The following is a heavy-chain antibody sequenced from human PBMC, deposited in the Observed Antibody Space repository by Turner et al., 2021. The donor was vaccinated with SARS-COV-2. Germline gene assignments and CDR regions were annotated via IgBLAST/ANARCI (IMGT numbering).Heavy chain of an antibody. Sequence: QVQLVQSGAEVKKPGASVKVSCKASGYTFTGYYMHWVRQAPGQGLEWMGWINPNSGGTNYAQKFQGRVTMTRNTSISTAFMDLSSLRSEDTAVYYCARGRVVVTAIHNWFDPWGQGTLVTVSS. J-gene: IGHJ5*02. CDR2: INPNSGGT. D-gene: IGHD2-21*02. V-gene: IGHV1-2*02. CDR3: ARGRVVVTAIHNWFDP. CDR1: GYTFTGYY.